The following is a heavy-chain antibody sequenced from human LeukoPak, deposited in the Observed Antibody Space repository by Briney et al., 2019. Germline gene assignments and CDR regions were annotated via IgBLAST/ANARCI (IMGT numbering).Heavy chain of an antibody. Sequence: GESLQLSCKGSGYSFTSYWIGWVRRTPGQGLEWMGIIYPGDSDTRYSPPFQGQYTISADNSLSTAYLPWSSLKAPDTAFHYAARSLRFLEWLYDYWGEGTLVTVSS. V-gene: IGHV5-51*01. CDR2: IYPGDSDT. CDR1: GYSFTSYW. CDR3: ARSLRFLEWLYDY. J-gene: IGHJ4*02. D-gene: IGHD3-3*01.